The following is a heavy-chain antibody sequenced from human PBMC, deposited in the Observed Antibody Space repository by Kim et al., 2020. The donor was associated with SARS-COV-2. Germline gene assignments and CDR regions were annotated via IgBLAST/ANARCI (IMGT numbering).Heavy chain of an antibody. Sequence: GGSLRLSCAASGFTFSSYGMHWVRQAPGKGLEWVAVIWYDGSNKYYADSVKGRFTISRDNSKNTLYLQMNSLRAEDTAVYYCARGIVVVPGTLEYFDYWGQGTLVTVSS. CDR1: GFTFSSYG. V-gene: IGHV3-33*01. CDR2: IWYDGSNK. CDR3: ARGIVVVPGTLEYFDY. J-gene: IGHJ4*02. D-gene: IGHD2-2*01.